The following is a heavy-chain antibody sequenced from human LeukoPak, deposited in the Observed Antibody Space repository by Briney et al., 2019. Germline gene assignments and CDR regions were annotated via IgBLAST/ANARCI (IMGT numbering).Heavy chain of an antibody. V-gene: IGHV4-39*01. Sequence: SETLSLTCTVSGVSISSSNSYWGWIRQPPGKGLEWIGSIYYSGNTYYNASLKSQVSISIDTSKYQFSLRLTSVTAADTAVYYCARQTGSGLFILPGGRGTLVTVSS. J-gene: IGHJ4*02. D-gene: IGHD3/OR15-3a*01. CDR3: ARQTGSGLFILP. CDR2: IYYSGNT. CDR1: GVSISSSNSY.